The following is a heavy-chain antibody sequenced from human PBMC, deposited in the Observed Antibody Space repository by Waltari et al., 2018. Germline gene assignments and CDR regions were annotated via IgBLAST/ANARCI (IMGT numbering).Heavy chain of an antibody. V-gene: IGHV3-23*01. CDR3: AKDTRLAVGGDFDF. D-gene: IGHD6-19*01. CDR1: GFTFSNFA. Sequence: EVQLLESEGALVQPGGSLRLSCAASGFTFSNFAMGWVRQAPGKGLEWVSSISDSAASTYYADSVKGRFTISRDNSKNTLYLHMDSLRAEDTAVYYCAKDTRLAVGGDFDFWGQGTLVTVSS. CDR2: ISDSAAST. J-gene: IGHJ4*02.